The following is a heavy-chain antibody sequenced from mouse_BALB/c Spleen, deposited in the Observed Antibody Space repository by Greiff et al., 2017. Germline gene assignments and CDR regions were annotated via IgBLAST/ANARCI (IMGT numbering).Heavy chain of an antibody. CDR1: GFTFTDYY. CDR3: ARDYYDYDGFAY. J-gene: IGHJ3*01. CDR2: IRNKANGYTT. V-gene: IGHV7-3*02. Sequence: DVKLVESGGGLVQPGGSLRLSCATSGFTFTDYYMSWVRQPPGKALEWLGFIRNKANGYTTEYSASVKGRFTISRDNSQSILYLQMNTLRAEDSATYYCARDYYDYDGFAYWGQGTLVTVSA. D-gene: IGHD2-4*01.